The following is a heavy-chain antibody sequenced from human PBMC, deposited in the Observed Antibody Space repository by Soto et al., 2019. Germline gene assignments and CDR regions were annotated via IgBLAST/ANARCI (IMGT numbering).Heavy chain of an antibody. CDR2: IIPIFGTA. V-gene: IGHV1-69*13. D-gene: IGHD3-9*01. Sequence: SVKVSCKASGGTFSSYAISWVRQAPGQGLEWMGRIIPIFGTANYAQKFQGRVTITADESTSTAYMELSSLRSEDTAVYYCARDMSDILTGSTNPNFDYWGQGTLVTVSS. CDR3: ARDMSDILTGSTNPNFDY. CDR1: GGTFSSYA. J-gene: IGHJ4*02.